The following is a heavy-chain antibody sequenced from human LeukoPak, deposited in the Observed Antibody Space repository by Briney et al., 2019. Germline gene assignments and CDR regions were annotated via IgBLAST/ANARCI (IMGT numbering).Heavy chain of an antibody. V-gene: IGHV3-33*01. D-gene: IGHD2-15*01. CDR1: GFTFSSYD. CDR2: IWYDGGKT. J-gene: IGHJ4*02. Sequence: PGGSLRLSCAASGFTFSSYDMHWVRQSPGKGLEWLALIWYDGGKTYYADSVRGRFTISRDNSKNTLYLQLNGLRAEDTAVYYCARDPNYCSGGSCFSGVTFLHYWGQGTLVTVSS. CDR3: ARDPNYCSGGSCFSGVTFLHY.